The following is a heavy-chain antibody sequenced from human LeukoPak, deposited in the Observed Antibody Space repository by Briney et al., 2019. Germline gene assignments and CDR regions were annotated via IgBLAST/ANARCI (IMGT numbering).Heavy chain of an antibody. D-gene: IGHD2-2*01. CDR1: GFTVSSNY. J-gene: IGHJ3*02. CDR3: ARDGGVVVPTAPAVFDI. Sequence: GGSLRLSCAASGFTVSSNYMGWVRQAPGRGLEWVSVIYSGGDTYYADSVKGRFTISRDNSKNTLYLQMNSLRAEDTAVYYCARDGGVVVPTAPAVFDIWGQGTMVTVSS. V-gene: IGHV3-66*01. CDR2: IYSGGDT.